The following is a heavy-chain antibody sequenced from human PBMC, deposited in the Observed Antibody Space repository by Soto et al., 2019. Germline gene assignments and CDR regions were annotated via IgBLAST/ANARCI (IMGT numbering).Heavy chain of an antibody. J-gene: IGHJ1*01. D-gene: IGHD1-26*01. CDR3: EKALRYSGSYYFSEYFQH. V-gene: IGHV3-23*01. CDR2: ISGSGGST. Sequence: ESLKISCAASGFTFSSYAMSWVRQAPGKGLEWVSAISGSGGSTYYADSVKGRFTISRDNSKNTLYLQMNSLRAEDTAVYYCEKALRYSGSYYFSEYFQHRGQGTLIIVSS. CDR1: GFTFSSYA.